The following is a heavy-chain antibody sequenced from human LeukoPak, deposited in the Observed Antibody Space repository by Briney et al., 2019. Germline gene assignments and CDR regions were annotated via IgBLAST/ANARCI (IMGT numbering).Heavy chain of an antibody. CDR3: AREEIICSSSSCPLDY. CDR1: GFTFSSCA. V-gene: IGHV3-30*03. Sequence: GRSLRLSCAASGFTFSSCAMHWVRQAPGKGLEWVAVMSNDGSSKFYGDPVKGRFTISRDNSQNTLYLQMDSLRAEDTAVHYCAREEIICSSSSCPLDYWGQGTLVTVSS. D-gene: IGHD2-15*01. CDR2: MSNDGSSK. J-gene: IGHJ4*02.